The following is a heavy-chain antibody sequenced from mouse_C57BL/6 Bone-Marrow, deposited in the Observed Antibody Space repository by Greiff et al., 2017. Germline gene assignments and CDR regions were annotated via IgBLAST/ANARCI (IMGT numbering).Heavy chain of an antibody. CDR2: ISDGGSYT. Sequence: EVQGVESGGGLVKPGGSLKLSCAASGFTFSSYAMSWVRQTPEKRLEWVATISDGGSYTYYPDNVKGRFTISRDNAKNNLYLQMSHLKSEDTAMYYCARMCYWYCDVWGTGTTVTVSA. CDR1: GFTFSSYA. V-gene: IGHV5-4*01. J-gene: IGHJ1*03. CDR3: ARMCYWYCDV.